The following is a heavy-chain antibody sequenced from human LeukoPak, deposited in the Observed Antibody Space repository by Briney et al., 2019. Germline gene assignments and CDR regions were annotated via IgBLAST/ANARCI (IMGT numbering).Heavy chain of an antibody. V-gene: IGHV1-3*01. CDR2: INAGNGNT. CDR3: ARSITMIVVVSLDY. J-gene: IGHJ4*02. CDR1: GYTFNTYG. Sequence: ASVNVSCKASGYTFNTYGISWVRQAPGQGLEWMGWINAGNGNTKYSQKFQGRVTITRDTSASTAYMELSSLRSEDTAVYYCARSITMIVVVSLDYWGQGTLVTVSS. D-gene: IGHD3-22*01.